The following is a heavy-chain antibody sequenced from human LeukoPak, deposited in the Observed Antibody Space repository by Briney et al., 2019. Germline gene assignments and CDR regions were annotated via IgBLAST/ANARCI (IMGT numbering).Heavy chain of an antibody. CDR2: IIPILGTA. J-gene: IGHJ4*02. Sequence: CSVKVSCKASGGTFSSYAISWVRQAPGQGLEWMGGIIPILGTAHYAQKFQGRVTITTDESTSTAYMELSSLRSEDTAVYYCASSIVVVTAMKYWGQGTLLTVSS. V-gene: IGHV1-69*05. D-gene: IGHD2-21*02. CDR1: GGTFSSYA. CDR3: ASSIVVVTAMKY.